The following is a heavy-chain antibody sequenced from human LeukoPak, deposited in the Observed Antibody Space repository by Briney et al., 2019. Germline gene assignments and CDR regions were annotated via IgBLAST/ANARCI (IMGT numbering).Heavy chain of an antibody. CDR3: ARETGLRYLHP. CDR1: GGSISSGGYY. CDR2: IYHSGST. J-gene: IGHJ5*02. D-gene: IGHD3-9*01. V-gene: IGHV4-30-2*01. Sequence: PSETLSLTCTVSGGSISSGGYYWSWIRQPPGKGLEWIGYIYHSGSTYYNPSLKSRVTISVDKSKNQFSLKLSSVTAADTAVYYCARETGLRYLHPWGQGTLVTVSS.